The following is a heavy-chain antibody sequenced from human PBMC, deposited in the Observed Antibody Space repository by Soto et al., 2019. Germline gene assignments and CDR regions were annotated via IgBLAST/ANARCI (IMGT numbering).Heavy chain of an antibody. J-gene: IGHJ4*02. D-gene: IGHD1-26*01. Sequence: GGSLRLSCAASGFTFSSYWMHWVRQAPGKGLVWVSRINSDGSSTSYADSVKGRFTISRDNAKNTLYLQMNSLRAEDTAVYYCARERSGSNSGSYYGHYFDYWGQGTLVTVSS. CDR2: INSDGSST. CDR3: ARERSGSNSGSYYGHYFDY. V-gene: IGHV3-74*01. CDR1: GFTFSSYW.